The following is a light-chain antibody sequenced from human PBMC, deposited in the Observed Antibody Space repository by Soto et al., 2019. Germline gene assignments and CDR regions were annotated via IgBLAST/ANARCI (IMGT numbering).Light chain of an antibody. Sequence: EIVMTQSPATLSVSPGERGTLSCRASPSVSSNLAWYQQKPVQAPRLLIYGASTRATGIPSRFSGSRSGTEFTLTISSLQSEDFAVYYGQQYNNWPWTFGQGTKVEIK. V-gene: IGKV3-15*01. CDR2: GAS. J-gene: IGKJ1*01. CDR3: QQYNNWPWT. CDR1: PSVSSN.